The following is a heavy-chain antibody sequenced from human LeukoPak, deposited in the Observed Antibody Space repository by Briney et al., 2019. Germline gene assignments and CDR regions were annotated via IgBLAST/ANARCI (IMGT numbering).Heavy chain of an antibody. J-gene: IGHJ6*04. CDR1: GFTFDDYA. D-gene: IGHD2-2*01. Sequence: PGKSLRLSCAASGFTFDDYAMHWVRQAPGKGLEWVSGISWNSGSIGYADSVKGRFTISRDNSKNTLYLQMNSLRAEDTAVYYCARDFSDVVVDYYGMDVWGKGTTVTVSS. CDR3: ARDFSDVVVDYYGMDV. V-gene: IGHV3-9*01. CDR2: ISWNSGSI.